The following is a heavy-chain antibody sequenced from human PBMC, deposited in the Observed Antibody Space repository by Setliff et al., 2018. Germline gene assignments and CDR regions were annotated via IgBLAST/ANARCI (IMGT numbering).Heavy chain of an antibody. CDR3: ARASRFGTIVYRGYYYMDV. Sequence: ASVKVSCKASGYTFRSYAMNWVRQAPGQGLEWMGWINTNTGNPTYAQGFTGRFVFSLDTSVSTAYLQISSLEAEDTAVYYCARASRFGTIVYRGYYYMDVWGKGTTVTVSS. J-gene: IGHJ6*03. CDR2: INTNTGNP. V-gene: IGHV7-4-1*02. D-gene: IGHD3-10*01. CDR1: GYTFRSYA.